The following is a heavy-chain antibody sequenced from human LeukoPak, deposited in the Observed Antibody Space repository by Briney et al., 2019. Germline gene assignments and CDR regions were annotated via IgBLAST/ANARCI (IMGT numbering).Heavy chain of an antibody. Sequence: GASVKVSCKASGGTFSSYAISWVRQAPGQGLEWMGRILPIFGLANYAQKFQGRATITEDKSTSTAYMELSSPRSEVTAVYYCAINLRDGGDYFYYWGEGTLVTVSS. CDR2: ILPIFGLA. CDR3: AINLRDGGDYFYY. D-gene: IGHD5-24*01. J-gene: IGHJ4*02. V-gene: IGHV1-69*04. CDR1: GGTFSSYA.